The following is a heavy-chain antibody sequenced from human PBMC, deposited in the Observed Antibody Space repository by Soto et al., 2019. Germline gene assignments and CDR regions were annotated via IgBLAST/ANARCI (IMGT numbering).Heavy chain of an antibody. CDR1: GFTFSSYW. V-gene: IGHV3-7*01. J-gene: IGHJ4*02. CDR2: IKEDGSDM. Sequence: EVQLVESGGGLVQPGGSLRLSCGAPGFTFSSYWMSWVRQAPGKGLEWVANIKEDGSDMYYVDSVKGRFTISRDNAKNSLYLQMNSLRAEDTAVYYCATEVWVYYDFWSGYSDYWGQGTLVTVSS. D-gene: IGHD3-3*01. CDR3: ATEVWVYYDFWSGYSDY.